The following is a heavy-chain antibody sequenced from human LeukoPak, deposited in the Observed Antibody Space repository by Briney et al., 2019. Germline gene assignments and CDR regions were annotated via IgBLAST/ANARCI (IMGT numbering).Heavy chain of an antibody. J-gene: IGHJ4*02. CDR2: IWYDGSNK. CDR1: GFTFSSYG. V-gene: IGHV3-33*01. Sequence: GGSLRLSCAASGFTFSSYGMHWVRQAPGKGLEWVAVIWYDGSNKYYADSVKGRFTISRDNSKNTLYPQMNSLRAEDTAVYYCARVVLRTDEYYFDYWGQGTLVTVSS. CDR3: ARVVLRTDEYYFDY. D-gene: IGHD2/OR15-2a*01.